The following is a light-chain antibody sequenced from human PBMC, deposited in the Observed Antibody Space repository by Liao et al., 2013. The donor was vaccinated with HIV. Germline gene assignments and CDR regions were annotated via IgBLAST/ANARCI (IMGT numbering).Light chain of an antibody. CDR1: ALPKQQ. CDR3: QAWDSRADVV. Sequence: SYELTQPPSMSVSPGQTARITCSGDALPKQQVYWYQQKPGQAPVLMIFKGTERPSGIPERFSGSYSGNTATVTISGTQVMDEADYFCQAWDSRADVVFGGGTKLTVL. V-gene: IGLV3-25*02. J-gene: IGLJ2*01. CDR2: KGT.